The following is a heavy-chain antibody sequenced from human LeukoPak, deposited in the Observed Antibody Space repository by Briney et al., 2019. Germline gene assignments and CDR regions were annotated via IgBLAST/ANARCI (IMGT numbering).Heavy chain of an antibody. Sequence: SETLSLTCTVSGGSISSTSYYWGWIRQPPGKGLEWIGSIYYSGSTYYNPSLKSRITISVDTSKNQSSLKLSSVTAADTAVYYCARLAIYSSGEDYWGQGTLVTVSS. CDR2: IYYSGST. D-gene: IGHD6-19*01. V-gene: IGHV4-39*01. CDR1: GGSISSTSYY. CDR3: ARLAIYSSGEDY. J-gene: IGHJ4*02.